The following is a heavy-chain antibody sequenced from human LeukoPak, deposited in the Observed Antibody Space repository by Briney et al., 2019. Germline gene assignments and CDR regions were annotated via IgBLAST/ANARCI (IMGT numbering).Heavy chain of an antibody. CDR3: ARDPTIFGVVIVPDY. Sequence: PGGSLRLSCAASGFTFRNYWMSWVRQAPGKGLEWVANIKQDGSEKYYVDSVKGRFTISRDNAKNSLYLQMNSLRAEDTAVYYCARDPTIFGVVIVPDYWGQGTLVTVSS. J-gene: IGHJ4*02. CDR2: IKQDGSEK. CDR1: GFTFRNYW. D-gene: IGHD3-3*01. V-gene: IGHV3-7*01.